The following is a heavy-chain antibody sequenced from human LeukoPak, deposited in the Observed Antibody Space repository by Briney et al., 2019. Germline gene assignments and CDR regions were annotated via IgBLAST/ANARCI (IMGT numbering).Heavy chain of an antibody. CDR1: GGTFSSYA. V-gene: IGHV1-69*13. CDR2: IIPIFGTA. D-gene: IGHD6-19*01. CDR3: ARYRWWSSGWSLTFGP. Sequence: SVKVSCKASGGTFSSYAISWVRQAPGQGLEWMGGIIPIFGTANYAQKFQGRVTITADESTSTAYMELSSLRSEDTAVYYCARYRWWSSGWSLTFGPWGQGTLVTVSS. J-gene: IGHJ5*02.